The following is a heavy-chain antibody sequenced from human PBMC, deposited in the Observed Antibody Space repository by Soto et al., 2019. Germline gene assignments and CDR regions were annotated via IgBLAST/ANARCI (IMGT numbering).Heavy chain of an antibody. CDR2: MNPNSGNT. J-gene: IGHJ4*02. Sequence: ASVKVSCKASGYTFTSYDIYWVRQATGQGLEWMGWMNPNSGNTGYAQKFQGRVTMTRNTSISTAYMELSSLRSEDTAVYYCARGPRWRYEPAYWGQGTLVTVSS. D-gene: IGHD2-21*01. CDR1: GYTFTSYD. V-gene: IGHV1-8*01. CDR3: ARGPRWRYEPAY.